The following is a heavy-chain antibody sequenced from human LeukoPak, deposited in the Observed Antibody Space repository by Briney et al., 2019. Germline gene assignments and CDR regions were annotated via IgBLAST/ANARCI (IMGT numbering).Heavy chain of an antibody. J-gene: IGHJ4*02. CDR1: GFTFSSYT. CDR2: ITSSSSGI. Sequence: GGSPRLSCAASGFTFSSYTMNWVRQAPGKGLEWVSYITSSSSGIYYSDSVKGRFTISRDNAKNSLYLQMNSLRDEDTAVYYCARGRGCSGGSCYNDYWGQGTLVTVSS. D-gene: IGHD2-15*01. V-gene: IGHV3-48*02. CDR3: ARGRGCSGGSCYNDY.